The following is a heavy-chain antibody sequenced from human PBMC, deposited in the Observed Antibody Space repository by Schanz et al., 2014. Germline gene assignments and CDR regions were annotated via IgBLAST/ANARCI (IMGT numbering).Heavy chain of an antibody. CDR2: INSVGSNT. Sequence: EVQLMESGGGLVKPGGSLRLSCVASGFAFSSFAMSWVRQAPGKGLVWVARINSVGSNTDYADSVRGRFTISSDNSKSTLYLQMSSRRAEDTAVYYCAKSQGSSFDSWGQGTLVTVSS. J-gene: IGHJ4*02. CDR3: AKSQGSSFDS. V-gene: IGHV3-23*01. D-gene: IGHD6-13*01. CDR1: GFAFSSFA.